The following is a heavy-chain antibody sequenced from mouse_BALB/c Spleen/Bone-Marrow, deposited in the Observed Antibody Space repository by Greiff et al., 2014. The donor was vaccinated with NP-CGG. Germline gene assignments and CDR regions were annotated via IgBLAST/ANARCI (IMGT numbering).Heavy chain of an antibody. Sequence: QVQLQQSGAELARPGASVKMSCKASGYTFTTHTMHWVQQRPGQGLEWVGYINPSTGFTNYNQIFKDKATLAADKSSSTAYMQLSSLTSEDSAVYYCARGGFLLRSLALDYWGQGTSVTVSS. CDR3: ARGGFLLRSLALDY. CDR2: INPSTGFT. V-gene: IGHV1-4*01. CDR1: GYTFTTHT. D-gene: IGHD1-1*01. J-gene: IGHJ4*01.